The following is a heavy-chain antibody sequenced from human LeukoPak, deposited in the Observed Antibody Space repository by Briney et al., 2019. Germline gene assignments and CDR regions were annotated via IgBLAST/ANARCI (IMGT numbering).Heavy chain of an antibody. CDR1: GYSFTSCW. J-gene: IGHJ4*02. CDR3: ARRVVRGAPANYFDY. D-gene: IGHD3-10*01. Sequence: KIGESLKISCKGSGYSFTSCWIGWVRQMPGKGLEWMGIIYPGDSDTRYSPSFQGQVTVSADKSISTAYLQWSSLKASDTAMYYCARRVVRGAPANYFDYWGQGTLVTVSS. CDR2: IYPGDSDT. V-gene: IGHV5-51*01.